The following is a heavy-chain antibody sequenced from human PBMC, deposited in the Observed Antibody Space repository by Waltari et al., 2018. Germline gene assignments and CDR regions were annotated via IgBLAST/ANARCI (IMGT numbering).Heavy chain of an antibody. J-gene: IGHJ6*02. D-gene: IGHD2-15*01. CDR3: ARGWRGLDV. V-gene: IGHV3-74*01. CDR1: GFTFSSYW. Sequence: EVQLVESGGGLVQPGGSLRVSCAAYGFTFSSYWMHWVRQAPGKGLVWVSHMISDGTGPTYADSVKGRFTVSRDNAKNTLYLQMNSLRAEDTAVYYCARGWRGLDVWGQGTTVTVSS. CDR2: MISDGTGP.